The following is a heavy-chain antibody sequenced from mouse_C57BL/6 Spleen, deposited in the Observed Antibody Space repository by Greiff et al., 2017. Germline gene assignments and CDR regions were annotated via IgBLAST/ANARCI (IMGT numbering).Heavy chain of an antibody. CDR3: ARGVGTNGYFDY. CDR1: GYSFTSYY. D-gene: IGHD4-1*01. V-gene: IGHV1-66*01. Sequence: QVQLQQSGPELVKPGASVKISCKASGYSFTSYYIHWVKQRPGQGLEWIGWISPGSGNTKYNEKFKGKATLTADTSSSTAYLQLSSLTSEDSAVYYCARGVGTNGYFDYWGQGTTLTVSS. CDR2: ISPGSGNT. J-gene: IGHJ2*01.